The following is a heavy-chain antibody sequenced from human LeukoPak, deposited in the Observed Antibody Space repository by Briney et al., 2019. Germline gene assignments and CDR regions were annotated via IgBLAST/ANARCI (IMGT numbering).Heavy chain of an antibody. CDR3: AGRPDTAMVPIFDY. V-gene: IGHV1-2*02. CDR1: GLTGTGYY. CDR2: INPSSGGT. D-gene: IGHD5-18*01. Sequence: ASVQTYRQDSGLTGTGYYVHWVRQTPGQGLARMGWINPSSGGTNYSQKFQGRVTMTGDTSISTVYMELSRLSSDDTAVYFCAGRPDTAMVPIFDYWGQGTLVTISS. J-gene: IGHJ4*02.